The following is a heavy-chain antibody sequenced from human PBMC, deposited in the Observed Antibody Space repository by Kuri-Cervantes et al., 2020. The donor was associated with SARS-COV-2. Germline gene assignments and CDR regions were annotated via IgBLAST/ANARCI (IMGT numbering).Heavy chain of an antibody. Sequence: ESLKISCAVSGYSISSGYYWGWIRQPPGKGLEWIGNIYYSGRSYYNPSLTSRVTISVDTSKNQFSLKLTSLTAADTGVYYCARQEAIYNWFDPWGQGTLVTVSS. CDR1: GYSISSGYY. V-gene: IGHV4-38-2*01. J-gene: IGHJ5*02. D-gene: IGHD3-3*01. CDR3: ARQEAIYNWFDP. CDR2: IYYSGRS.